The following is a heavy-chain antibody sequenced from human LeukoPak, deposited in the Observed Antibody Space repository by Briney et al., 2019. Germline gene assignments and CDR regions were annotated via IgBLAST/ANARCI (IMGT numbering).Heavy chain of an antibody. CDR3: ARDRLDIVVVPAAIR. CDR1: GFTVSSNY. CDR2: IYSGGST. V-gene: IGHV3-66*01. D-gene: IGHD2-2*02. J-gene: IGHJ4*02. Sequence: GGSLRLSCAASGFTVSSNYMSWVRQAPGKGLEWVSVIYSGGSTYYADSVKGRFTISRDNSKNTLYLQMNSLRAEDTAVYYCARDRLDIVVVPAAIRWGQGTLVTVSP.